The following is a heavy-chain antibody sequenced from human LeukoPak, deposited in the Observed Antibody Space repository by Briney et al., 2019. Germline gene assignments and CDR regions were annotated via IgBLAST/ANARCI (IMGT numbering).Heavy chain of an antibody. Sequence: GASVKVSCKASGGTFSSYAISRVRQAPGQGLEWMGWINPNSGGTNYAQKFQGRVTMTRDTSISTAYMELSRLRSDDTAVYYCAGPLYYGSGSYYDAFDIWGQGTMVTVSS. J-gene: IGHJ3*02. D-gene: IGHD3-10*01. CDR3: AGPLYYGSGSYYDAFDI. CDR1: GGTFSSYA. CDR2: INPNSGGT. V-gene: IGHV1-2*02.